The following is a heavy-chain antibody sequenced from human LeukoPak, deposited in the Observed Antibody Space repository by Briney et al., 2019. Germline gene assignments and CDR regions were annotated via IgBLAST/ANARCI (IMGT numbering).Heavy chain of an antibody. CDR1: GYTFTSYG. Sequence: ASVKLSCKASGYTFTSYGISWVRQAPGQGLEWMGCISAYNGNTNYSQKLKGRLTMNTDTYTSTAYMELRSMRSDDTAVYYCARAVVVVPDAMSRSHNRVRSGYGMDVWGQGTPVTVSS. CDR3: ARAVVVVPDAMSRSHNRVRSGYGMDV. CDR2: ISAYNGNT. V-gene: IGHV1-18*01. D-gene: IGHD2-2*01. J-gene: IGHJ6*02.